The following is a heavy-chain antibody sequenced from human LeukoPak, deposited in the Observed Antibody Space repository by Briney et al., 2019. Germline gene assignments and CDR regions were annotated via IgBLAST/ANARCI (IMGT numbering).Heavy chain of an antibody. V-gene: IGHV3-30*18. CDR3: AKSEWGSGHVMDV. Sequence: ARSLRLSCAAYGFTFSTYTMHWVSQAPGKGLEWVAEISYDGSNKYYAEFWMCRYTISRDNSQNTLYLQMNSLRAEDTAVYYCAKSEWGSGHVMDVWGQ. CDR2: ISYDGSNK. J-gene: IGHJ6*01. D-gene: IGHD2-15*01. CDR1: GFTFSTYT.